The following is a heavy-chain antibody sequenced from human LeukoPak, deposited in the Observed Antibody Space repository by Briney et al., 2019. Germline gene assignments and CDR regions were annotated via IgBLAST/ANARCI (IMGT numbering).Heavy chain of an antibody. V-gene: IGHV4-59*01. CDR2: IYYSGST. D-gene: IGHD3-9*01. CDR1: GGSISSYY. CDR3: ARGGDILTGYPNYFDY. J-gene: IGHJ4*02. Sequence: SETLSLTFSVSGGSISSYYWSWIRQPPAKGLEWIEYIYYSGSTNYNPPLKSRVTISVDTSKNQFSLKLSSVTAADTAVYYCARGGDILTGYPNYFDYWGQGTLVTVSS.